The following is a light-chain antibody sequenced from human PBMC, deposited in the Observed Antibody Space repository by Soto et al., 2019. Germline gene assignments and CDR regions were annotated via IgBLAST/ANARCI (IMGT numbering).Light chain of an antibody. Sequence: QSALTQPRSVSGSPGQSVTISCTGTSSDVGAYNYVSWYQHHPGKAPKFMIYDVSKRPSGVPDRFSGSKSGNTASQTISGLQAEDEADYYCCSYAGSYTGVFGTGTKLTVL. CDR1: SSDVGAYNY. J-gene: IGLJ1*01. V-gene: IGLV2-11*01. CDR3: CSYAGSYTGV. CDR2: DVS.